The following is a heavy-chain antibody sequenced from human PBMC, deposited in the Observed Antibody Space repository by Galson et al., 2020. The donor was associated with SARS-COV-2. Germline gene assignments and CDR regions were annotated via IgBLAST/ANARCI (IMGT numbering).Heavy chain of an antibody. D-gene: IGHD6-19*01. J-gene: IGHJ4*02. CDR3: VRDLGNGSDC. Sequence: ESLKIPCAASGFTFTRFWMHLVRQAPGKGLMLVSRIKRDGRSTTYADSVKGRFTISRDNAKNTLYLQMDSLRAEDSAVYHCVRDLGNGSDCWGKGTLVTVSS. V-gene: IGHV3-74*01. CDR1: GFTFTRFW. CDR2: IKRDGRST.